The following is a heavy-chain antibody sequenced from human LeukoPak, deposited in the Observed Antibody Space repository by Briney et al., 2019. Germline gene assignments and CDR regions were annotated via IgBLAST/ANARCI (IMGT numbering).Heavy chain of an antibody. D-gene: IGHD6-19*01. J-gene: IGHJ4*02. CDR2: INLNGGRT. CDR3: ARVSDISVAAYFDY. Sequence: GSFRLSCAASGFTFDDYDMSWVRPAPGEGLEWVSGINLNGGRTYYADSVKGRFTISRDNAKNSLYLQMHSLRAEDTALYYCARVSDISVAAYFDYWGQGTLVTVSS. V-gene: IGHV3-20*04. CDR1: GFTFDDYD.